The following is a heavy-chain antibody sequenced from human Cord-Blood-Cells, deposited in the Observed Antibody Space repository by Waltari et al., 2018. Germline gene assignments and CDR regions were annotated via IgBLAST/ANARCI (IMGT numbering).Heavy chain of an antibody. Sequence: QVQLQESGPGLVKPSETLSLTCTVSGGSISSYYWGWIRKPPGKGLEWIRYCYYSVSTNSNPSIKRQVTRSVATAKNQFSLKLSSVTAADTAVYYWARVNSSWYLDAFDIWGQGTMVTVSS. CDR2: CYYSVST. CDR1: GGSISSYY. J-gene: IGHJ3*02. V-gene: IGHV4-59*01. CDR3: ARVNSSWYLDAFDI. D-gene: IGHD6-13*01.